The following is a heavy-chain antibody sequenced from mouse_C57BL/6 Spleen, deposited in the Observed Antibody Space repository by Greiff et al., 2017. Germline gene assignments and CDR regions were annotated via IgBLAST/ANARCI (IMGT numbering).Heavy chain of an antibody. Sequence: VQLQQSGAELVRPGASVKLSCTASGYNFKDDYMHWVKQRPEQGLEWIGWIDPANGDTEYDSKFKGKATITADTSSNTAYMQLSSLTSEDAAVYYCATGSSGYAVDYWGQGTSVTVSS. CDR2: IDPANGDT. CDR1: GYNFKDDY. CDR3: ATGSSGYAVDY. D-gene: IGHD3-2*02. J-gene: IGHJ4*01. V-gene: IGHV14-4*01.